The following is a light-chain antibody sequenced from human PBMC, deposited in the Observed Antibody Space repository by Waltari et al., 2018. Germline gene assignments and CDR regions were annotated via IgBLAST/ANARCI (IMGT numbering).Light chain of an antibody. J-gene: IGLJ2*01. CDR3: AAWDVSQNALI. V-gene: IGLV1-36*01. Sequence: QSALTQPPSVSGAPRQRVTISCSGSSSNIGDSAVNWYQQFPGKSPKLVIYYDDLLPSGVSDRFSGSKSGSSASLAISGLQSEDEALYFCAAWDVSQNALIFGGGTKLTVL. CDR1: SSNIGDSA. CDR2: YDD.